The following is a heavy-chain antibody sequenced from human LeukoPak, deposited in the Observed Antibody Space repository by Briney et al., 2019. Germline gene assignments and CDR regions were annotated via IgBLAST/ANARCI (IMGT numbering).Heavy chain of an antibody. CDR2: MNPNSGNT. D-gene: IGHD2-2*01. CDR1: RYTFTSYD. CDR3: AVYCSSTSCSQRDFDY. V-gene: IGHV1-8*01. Sequence: GASVKVSCKASRYTFTSYDINWVRQATGQGLEWMGWMNPNSGNTGYAQKFQGRVTMTRNTSISTAYMELSSLRSEDTAVYYCAVYCSSTSCSQRDFDYWGQGTLVTVSS. J-gene: IGHJ4*02.